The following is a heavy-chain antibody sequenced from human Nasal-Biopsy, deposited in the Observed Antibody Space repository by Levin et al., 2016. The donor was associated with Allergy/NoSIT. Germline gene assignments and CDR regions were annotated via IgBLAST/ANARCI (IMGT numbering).Heavy chain of an antibody. CDR1: GGTFSSSV. CDR3: AREGTNYQMDI. Sequence: SVKVSCKASGGTFSSSVINWVRQAPGQGLEWMGGIIPIFNSPSYAQTFQGRLTIIADGSTNTVYMELTSLTSEDTAVYYCAREGTNYQMDIWGDGTTVTVSS. V-gene: IGHV1-69*13. D-gene: IGHD3-10*01. CDR2: IIPIFNSP. J-gene: IGHJ6*03.